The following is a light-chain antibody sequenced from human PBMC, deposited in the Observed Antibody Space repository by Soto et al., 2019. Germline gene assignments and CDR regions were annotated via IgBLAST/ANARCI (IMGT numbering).Light chain of an antibody. CDR1: QGISNY. V-gene: IGKV1-27*01. CDR3: QKYNSAPRT. Sequence: DIQMTQSPSSLSASVGDRVTITCRASQGISNYLAWYQQKPGKVPKLLIYASSTLQSGVPSRFSGSRSVTDFTLTISSLQPEDVATYYCQKYNSAPRTLGQATKV. J-gene: IGKJ1*01. CDR2: ASS.